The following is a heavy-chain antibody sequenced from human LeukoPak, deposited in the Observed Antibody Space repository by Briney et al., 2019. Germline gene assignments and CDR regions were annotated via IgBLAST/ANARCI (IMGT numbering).Heavy chain of an antibody. CDR3: ARLGGFYYFDY. V-gene: IGHV1-2*06. CDR1: GYTFTNYY. CDR2: INPNSGGT. J-gene: IGHJ4*02. D-gene: IGHD2-15*01. Sequence: ASVKVSCKASGYTFTNYYMHWVRQAPGQGPEWMGRINPNSGGTNYAQKFQGRVTMTWDTSISTASMELNRLRSDDTAVYYCARLGGFYYFDYWGQGTLVTVSS.